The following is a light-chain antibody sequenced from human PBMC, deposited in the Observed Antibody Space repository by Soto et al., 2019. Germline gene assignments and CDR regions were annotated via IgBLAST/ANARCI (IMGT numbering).Light chain of an antibody. Sequence: ALPQPPSAAGSPGQSVPIYCTGTSSDVGGYHYVSWYQQHPGEAPKLVIYDVTQRPSGVPDRFSGSKSGNTASLTVSGLQAADEAAYYCSSFTGSSQILGTGTTGT. V-gene: IGLV2-8*01. CDR1: SSDVGGYHY. CDR3: SSFTGSSQI. CDR2: DVT. J-gene: IGLJ1*01.